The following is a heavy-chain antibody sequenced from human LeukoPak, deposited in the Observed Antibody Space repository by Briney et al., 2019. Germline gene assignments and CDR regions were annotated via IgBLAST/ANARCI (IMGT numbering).Heavy chain of an antibody. J-gene: IGHJ4*02. V-gene: IGHV3-23*01. Sequence: GGSLRLSCAASGFTFSSYEMNWVRQAPGKGLEWLSAISGSGGSTYYAESVKGRFTVSRDNSKNTLYLQVNSLRAEDTAVYYCAKDPMVRGSTYDYWGQGTLVTVSS. CDR2: ISGSGGST. CDR1: GFTFSSYE. D-gene: IGHD3-10*01. CDR3: AKDPMVRGSTYDY.